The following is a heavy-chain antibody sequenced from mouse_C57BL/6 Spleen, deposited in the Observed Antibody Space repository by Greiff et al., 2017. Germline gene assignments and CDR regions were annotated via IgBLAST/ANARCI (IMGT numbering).Heavy chain of an antibody. CDR2: INPSTGGT. V-gene: IGHV1-42*01. D-gene: IGHD5-5*01. J-gene: IGHJ2*01. Sequence: EVQLQQSGPELVKPGASVKISCKASGYSFTGYYMNWVKQSPEKSLEWIGEINPSTGGTTYNQKFKAKATLTVDKSSSTAYMQLKGLTSEDSAVYYCARKGRGAYLVGDWGQGTTLTVSS. CDR1: GYSFTGYY. CDR3: ARKGRGAYLVGD.